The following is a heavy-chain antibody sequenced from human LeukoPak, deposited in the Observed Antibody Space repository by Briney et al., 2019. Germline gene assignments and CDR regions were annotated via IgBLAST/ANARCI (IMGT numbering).Heavy chain of an antibody. V-gene: IGHV6-1*01. Sequence: SQTLSLPCAISGDSVSSYSAAWDWIRQSPSRGLEWLGRTYYRTHCYNDYADSVRGRISITPDTAKNQFSLQLNSVTPEDTAVYYCARDRVGTAGNSFDFWGQGTLVTVSS. D-gene: IGHD1-26*01. CDR2: TYYRTHCYN. CDR3: ARDRVGTAGNSFDF. J-gene: IGHJ4*02. CDR1: GDSVSSYSAA.